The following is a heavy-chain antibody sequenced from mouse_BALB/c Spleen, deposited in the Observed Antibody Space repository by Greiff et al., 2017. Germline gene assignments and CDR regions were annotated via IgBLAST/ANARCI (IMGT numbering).Heavy chain of an antibody. CDR1: GFTFSSYA. D-gene: IGHD2-10*02. J-gene: IGHJ4*01. CDR2: ISSGGST. CDR3: ARCRGYGNNYAMDY. Sequence: EVKLVESGGGLVKPGGSLKLSCAASGFTFSSYAMSWVRQTPEKRLEWVASISSGGSTYYPDSVKGRFTISRDNARNILYLQMSILRSEDTAMYYCARCRGYGNNYAMDYWGQGTSVTVSS. V-gene: IGHV5-6-5*01.